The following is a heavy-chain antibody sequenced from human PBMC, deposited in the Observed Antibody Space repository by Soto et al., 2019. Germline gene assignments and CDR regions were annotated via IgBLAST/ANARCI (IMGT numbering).Heavy chain of an antibody. CDR3: VKAQGSSGWYTLNYFDY. J-gene: IGHJ4*02. CDR2: ISDHGGTT. D-gene: IGHD6-19*01. Sequence: GGSLRLSCAASGFSFNTFEMSWVRQAPGRGLEWVSFISDHGGTTYYADSVKGRFTISRDNSKNTLYLQMSSLRAEDTAVYYSVKAQGSSGWYTLNYFDYWGQGTLVTVSS. V-gene: IGHV3-23*01. CDR1: GFSFNTFE.